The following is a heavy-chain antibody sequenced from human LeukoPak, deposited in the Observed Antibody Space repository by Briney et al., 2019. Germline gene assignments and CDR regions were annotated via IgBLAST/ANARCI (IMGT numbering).Heavy chain of an antibody. CDR3: ARVNSGYYGMDV. CDR2: ISSSSSYT. V-gene: IGHV3-11*06. J-gene: IGHJ6*02. Sequence: PGGSLRLSCAASGFXFSDYYISWIRQAPGKGLEWVSYISSSSSYTNYADSVKGRFTISRDNSKNTVYLQMNSLRAEDTAVYYCARVNSGYYGMDVWGQGTTVTVSS. D-gene: IGHD4-23*01. CDR1: GFXFSDYY.